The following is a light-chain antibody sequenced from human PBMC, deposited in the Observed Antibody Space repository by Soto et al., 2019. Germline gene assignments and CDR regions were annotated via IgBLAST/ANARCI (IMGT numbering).Light chain of an antibody. CDR1: RSVSTN. CDR3: QQSYSTRWT. J-gene: IGKJ1*01. Sequence: DIQMTQSPSSLSACVGDRVTITCRASRSVSTNLNWYQQKPGKAPKVLIYAASSLQRGVPSRFSGSGFGTDFTLTISSLEPEDFATYYCQQSYSTRWTFGQGTKVDSK. V-gene: IGKV1-39*01. CDR2: AAS.